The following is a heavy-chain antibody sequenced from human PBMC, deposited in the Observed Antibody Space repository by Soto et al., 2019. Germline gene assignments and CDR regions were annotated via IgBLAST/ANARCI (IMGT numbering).Heavy chain of an antibody. D-gene: IGHD6-13*01. CDR1: GGSISRGGYY. CDR3: AREALAAAGRFDY. Sequence: PSETLSLTCTVSGGSISRGGYYWSWIRQHPGKGLEWIGYIYYSGSTYYNPSLKSRVTISVDTSKNQFSLKLSSVTAADTAVYYCAREALAAAGRFDYWGPGPLVTVSS. J-gene: IGHJ4*02. V-gene: IGHV4-31*03. CDR2: IYYSGST.